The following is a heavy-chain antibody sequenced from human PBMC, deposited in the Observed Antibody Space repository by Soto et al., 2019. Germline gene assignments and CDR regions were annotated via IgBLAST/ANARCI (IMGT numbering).Heavy chain of an antibody. D-gene: IGHD4-4*01. J-gene: IGHJ4*02. Sequence: GALRLSCAASGFTFSSYSMNWVRQAPGKGLEWVSSISSSSSYIYYADSVKGRFTISRDNAKNSLYLQMNSLRAEDTAVYYCARNNFSTVNTPDYWGQGTLVTVYS. CDR2: ISSSSSYI. CDR1: GFTFSSYS. V-gene: IGHV3-21*01. CDR3: ARNNFSTVNTPDY.